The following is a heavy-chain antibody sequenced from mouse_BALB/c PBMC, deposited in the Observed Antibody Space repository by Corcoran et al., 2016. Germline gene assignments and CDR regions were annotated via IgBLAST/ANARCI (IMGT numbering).Heavy chain of an antibody. CDR1: GYTFTNYG. CDR3: ARGNYRSYYYAMDY. D-gene: IGHD2-14*01. V-gene: IGHV9-3-1*01. Sequence: QIQLVQSGPELKKPGETVKISCKASGYTFTNYGINWVKQAPGKGLKWMGWINTYTGEPTYADDFKGRFDFSLETSANTAYVQINNLKNEDTATYVCARGNYRSYYYAMDYWGQGTSVTVSS. CDR2: INTYTGEP. J-gene: IGHJ4*01.